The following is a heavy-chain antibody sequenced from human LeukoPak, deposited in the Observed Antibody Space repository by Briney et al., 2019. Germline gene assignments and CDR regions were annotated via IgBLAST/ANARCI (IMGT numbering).Heavy chain of an antibody. CDR2: MNPHSGYN. CDR3: AREFNSSGSGFDP. V-gene: IGHV1-8*01. Sequence: GGSVTVSCKASGYTFTNYDINWVRQAPGQGLEWMGWMNPHSGYNDYAQKFQGRVTMTRNTSKSTAYMELSSLTSDDTAVYFCAREFNSSGSGFDPWGQGTLVTVSS. D-gene: IGHD6-6*01. CDR1: GYTFTNYD. J-gene: IGHJ5*02.